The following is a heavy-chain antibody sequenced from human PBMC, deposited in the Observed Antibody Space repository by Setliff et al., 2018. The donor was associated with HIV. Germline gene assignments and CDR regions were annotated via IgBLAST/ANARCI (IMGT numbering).Heavy chain of an antibody. CDR2: IIPIFGET. V-gene: IGHV1-69*05. J-gene: IGHJ4*02. CDR3: ARSGYGDYDVEAPWDY. Sequence: SVKVSCKASGGTFSNYVVSWVRQAPGQRLEWMGGIIPIFGETDYAQMFQGRVTITTDESTSTVSVELSSLRSEDTAVYYCARSGYGDYDVEAPWDYWGQGTLVTVSS. D-gene: IGHD4-17*01. CDR1: GGTFSNYV.